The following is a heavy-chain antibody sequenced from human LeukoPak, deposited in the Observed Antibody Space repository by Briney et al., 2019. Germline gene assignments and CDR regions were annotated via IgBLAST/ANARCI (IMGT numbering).Heavy chain of an antibody. CDR2: IYYSGST. CDR1: GGSISSSSYY. Sequence: SETLSLTCTVSGGSISSSSYYWGWIRQPPGKGLEWIGYIYYSGSTNYNPSLKSRVTISVDTSKNQFSLKLSPVTAADTAVYYCARDAVVTGIDYWGQGTLVTVSS. CDR3: ARDAVVTGIDY. V-gene: IGHV4-61*01. D-gene: IGHD4-23*01. J-gene: IGHJ4*02.